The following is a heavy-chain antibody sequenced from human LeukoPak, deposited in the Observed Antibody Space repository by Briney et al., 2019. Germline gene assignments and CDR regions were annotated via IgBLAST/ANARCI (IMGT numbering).Heavy chain of an antibody. Sequence: GESLRLSCAASGFTFSSYGMHWVRQAPGKGLEWVAVIWYDGSNKYYADSVKGRFTISRDNSKNTLYLQMNSLRAEDTAVYYCAKSSAPLPGYWAQGPLVTVSS. CDR2: IWYDGSNK. D-gene: IGHD6-6*01. CDR3: AKSSAPLPGY. V-gene: IGHV3-33*06. J-gene: IGHJ4*02. CDR1: GFTFSSYG.